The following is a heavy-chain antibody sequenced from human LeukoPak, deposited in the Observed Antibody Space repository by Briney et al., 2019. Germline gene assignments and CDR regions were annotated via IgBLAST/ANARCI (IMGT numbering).Heavy chain of an antibody. CDR3: ARDSDYDSSGYYLSWTYAFDI. D-gene: IGHD3-22*01. Sequence: GGSLRLSCAASGFTFSSYSMNWVRQAPGKGLEWVSCISSSSSTIYYADSVKGRFTISRDNAKNSLYLQMNSLRAEDTAVYYCARDSDYDSSGYYLSWTYAFDIWGQGTMVTVSS. J-gene: IGHJ3*02. CDR1: GFTFSSYS. V-gene: IGHV3-48*04. CDR2: ISSSSSTI.